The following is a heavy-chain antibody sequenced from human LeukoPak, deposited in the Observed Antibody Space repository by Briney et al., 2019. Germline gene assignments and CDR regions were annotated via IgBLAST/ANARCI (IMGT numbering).Heavy chain of an antibody. CDR3: AALYSSGWYWFDP. V-gene: IGHV1-58*02. CDR1: GFTFTSSA. D-gene: IGHD6-19*01. J-gene: IGHJ5*02. Sequence: TSVKVSCKASGFTFTSSAMQWVRQARGQRLEWIGRIVVGSGNTNYAQKFQERVTITRDMSTSTAYMELSSLRSEDTAVYYCAALYSSGWYWFDPWGQGTLVTVSS. CDR2: IVVGSGNT.